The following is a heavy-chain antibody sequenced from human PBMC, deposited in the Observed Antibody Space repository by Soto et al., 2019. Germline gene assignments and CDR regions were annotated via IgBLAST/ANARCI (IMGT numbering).Heavy chain of an antibody. V-gene: IGHV4-59*08. CDR2: IYYSGST. J-gene: IGHJ4*02. CDR3: ARLGGYYQAFDS. D-gene: IGHD3-22*01. CDR1: GGSISPYY. Sequence: QVQLQESGPELVKPSETLSLTCTVSGGSISPYYWSWIRQPPGKGLEWIGYIYYSGSTTYNPSLKSRDNISVDTSQNQFSLNLSSVTAADTAVYYCARLGGYYQAFDSWGQGTLVTVSS.